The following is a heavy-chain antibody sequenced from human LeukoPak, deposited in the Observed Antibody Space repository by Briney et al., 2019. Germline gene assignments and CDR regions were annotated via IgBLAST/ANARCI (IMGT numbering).Heavy chain of an antibody. CDR3: AKRDEMRITMIVVVSFDY. D-gene: IGHD3-22*01. CDR1: GFTFSSYA. Sequence: GGSLRLSCAAPGFTFSSYAMSWVRQAPGKGLEWVSAISGSGGSTYYADSVKGRFTISRDNSKNTLYLQMNSLRAEDTAVCYCAKRDEMRITMIVVVSFDYWGREPWSPSPQ. V-gene: IGHV3-23*01. J-gene: IGHJ4*02. CDR2: ISGSGGST.